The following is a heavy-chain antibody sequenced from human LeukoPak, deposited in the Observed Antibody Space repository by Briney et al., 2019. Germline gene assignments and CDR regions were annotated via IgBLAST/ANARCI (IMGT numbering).Heavy chain of an antibody. J-gene: IGHJ6*03. Sequence: SETLSLTCAVSTYSIRNGYYRGWIRQPPGKGLEWIGSIYHSGSTYYNPSLKSRLTISVDTSKNQFSLKLSSVTAADTAVYYCARLSGYYYYYMDVWGKGTTVTVSS. D-gene: IGHD1-26*01. CDR1: TYSIRNGYY. V-gene: IGHV4-38-2*01. CDR3: ARLSGYYYYYMDV. CDR2: IYHSGST.